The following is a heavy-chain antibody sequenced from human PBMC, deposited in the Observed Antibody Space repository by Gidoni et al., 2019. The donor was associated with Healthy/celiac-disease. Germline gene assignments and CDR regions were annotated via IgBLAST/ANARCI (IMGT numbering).Heavy chain of an antibody. J-gene: IGHJ6*02. CDR3: ARNWFGGVRGEKRNYGMDV. V-gene: IGHV1-69*01. D-gene: IGHD3-10*01. Sequence: QVQLVQSGAEVKKPGSSVKVSCKASGGTFSRYAISWVRQAPGQGLEWMGGIIPIFGTANYAQKFQGRVTITADESTSTAYMELSSLRSEDTAVYYGARNWFGGVRGEKRNYGMDVWGQGTTVTVSS. CDR1: GGTFSRYA. CDR2: IIPIFGTA.